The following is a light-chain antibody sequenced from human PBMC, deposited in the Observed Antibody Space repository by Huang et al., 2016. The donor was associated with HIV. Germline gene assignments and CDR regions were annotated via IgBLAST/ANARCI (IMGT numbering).Light chain of an antibody. CDR1: QSVSSY. V-gene: IGKV3-11*01. CDR3: QQRSSWLT. CDR2: DAS. Sequence: EIVLTQSPVTLSLSPGERATLSCRASQSVSSYLAWYQQKPGQAPRLLIYDASNRATGIPARCSGRGSGTDFTLTISSLEPEDFAVYYCQQRSSWLTFGGGTAVEI. J-gene: IGKJ4*01.